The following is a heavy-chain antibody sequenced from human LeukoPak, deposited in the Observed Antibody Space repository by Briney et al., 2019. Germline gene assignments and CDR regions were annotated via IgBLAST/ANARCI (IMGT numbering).Heavy chain of an antibody. CDR1: GGSISYSSYY. V-gene: IGHV4-39*02. J-gene: IGHJ4*02. Sequence: PSETLSLTCTVSGGSISYSSYYWGWIRQPPGTGLEWIGSIYYTGRSYYNPSLKSRVTISVDTSKNQFSLKLRSVTAEDTAVYYCARDCSGGSCFSGPFEYWGQGTLVTVSS. CDR3: ARDCSGGSCFSGPFEY. CDR2: IYYTGRS. D-gene: IGHD2-15*01.